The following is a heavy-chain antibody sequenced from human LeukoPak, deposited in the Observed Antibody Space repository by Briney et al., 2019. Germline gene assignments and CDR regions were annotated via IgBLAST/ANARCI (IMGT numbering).Heavy chain of an antibody. Sequence: PSETLSLTCAVYGGSFSGYYWSWIRQPPGKGLEWIGSIYYSGSTYYNPSLKSRVTISVDTSKNQFSLKLSSVTAADTAVYYCARTYYDILTGYYSGGYYGMDVWGQGTTVTVSS. V-gene: IGHV4-34*01. CDR3: ARTYYDILTGYYSGGYYGMDV. CDR2: IYYSGST. J-gene: IGHJ6*02. CDR1: GGSFSGYY. D-gene: IGHD3-9*01.